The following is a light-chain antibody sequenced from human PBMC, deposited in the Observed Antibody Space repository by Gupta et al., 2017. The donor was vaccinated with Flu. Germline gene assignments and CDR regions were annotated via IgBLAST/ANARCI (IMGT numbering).Light chain of an antibody. CDR3: QQYGSSRT. Sequence: EIVLTQSPDTLSLSPGERVTLSCRASQSVRGSYLAWYKQKPGQGPRLLIYGASSRATGIPDRFSGSGSGTDFTLTISRLEREDFAVYYCQQYGSSRTFGGGTKVEIK. CDR2: GAS. J-gene: IGKJ4*01. CDR1: QSVRGSY. V-gene: IGKV3-20*01.